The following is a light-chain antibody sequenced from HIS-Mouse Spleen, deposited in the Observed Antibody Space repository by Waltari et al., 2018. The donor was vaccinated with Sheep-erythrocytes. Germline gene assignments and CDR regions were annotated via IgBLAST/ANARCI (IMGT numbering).Light chain of an antibody. CDR1: SSEVGGYTY. Sequence: QSALTQPRSVSGSPGQSVTISCTGTSSEVGGYTYLPWYQQHPGKAPKLMIYDVSKRPSGVPDRFSGSKSGNTASLTISGLQAEDEADYYCCSYAGSYNHVFATGTKVTVL. CDR3: CSYAGSYNHV. CDR2: DVS. V-gene: IGLV2-11*01. J-gene: IGLJ1*01.